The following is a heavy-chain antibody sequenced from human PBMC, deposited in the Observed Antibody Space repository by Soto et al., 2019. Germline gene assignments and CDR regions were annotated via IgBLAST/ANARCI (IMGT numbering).Heavy chain of an antibody. J-gene: IGHJ4*02. CDR2: ISYDGSIE. Sequence: QVQLVESGGGVVQPGRSLRLSCAASGFTFSNYGIHWVRQAPGKGLDWVAVISYDGSIEYYSESVKGRFAMSRDNSANTVYLQMNSLRTADTAVYFCGRDWVWFGAHPIDHWGQGALVTVSS. V-gene: IGHV3-30*03. CDR1: GFTFSNYG. CDR3: GRDWVWFGAHPIDH. D-gene: IGHD3-10*01.